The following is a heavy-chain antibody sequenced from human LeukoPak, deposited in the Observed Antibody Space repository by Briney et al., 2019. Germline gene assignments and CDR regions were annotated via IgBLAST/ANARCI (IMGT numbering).Heavy chain of an antibody. V-gene: IGHV4-38-2*02. CDR3: ARAPKGCSSTSCYGGHMDV. J-gene: IGHJ6*03. Sequence: SETLSLTCTVSGYSISSGYYWGWIRPPPGKGLECFGSIYHSGNTYYNPSLKSRVTISVDTSKNQFSLKLSSVTAADTAVYYCARAPKGCSSTSCYGGHMDVWGKGTTVTVSS. CDR2: IYHSGNT. CDR1: GYSISSGYY. D-gene: IGHD2-2*01.